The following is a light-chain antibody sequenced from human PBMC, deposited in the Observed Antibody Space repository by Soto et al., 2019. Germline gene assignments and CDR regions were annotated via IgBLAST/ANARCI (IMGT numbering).Light chain of an antibody. Sequence: IQLTQSPSSLSASIGDRVTITCRASQDIASYLAWYQQKPGNAPKLLIYAASTLHSGVPSRFSGSGSGTDFTLTISSLQPEDFVTYDCQQLNVNLLFGQGTKLEIK. CDR3: QQLNVNLL. V-gene: IGKV1-9*01. J-gene: IGKJ2*01. CDR2: AAS. CDR1: QDIASY.